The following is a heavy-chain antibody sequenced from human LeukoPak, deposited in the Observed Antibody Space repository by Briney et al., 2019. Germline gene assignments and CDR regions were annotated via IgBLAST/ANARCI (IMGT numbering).Heavy chain of an antibody. J-gene: IGHJ4*02. D-gene: IGHD6-6*01. CDR3: ARTRASVPFDY. Sequence: GGSLRLSCEASGFSFSSYEMNWVRQAPGKGLEWVSYMSGSGRTIFYADSVKGRFTISRDNAKDSLYLQMNSLRAEDTAIYYCARTRASVPFDYWGQGTLVTVSS. CDR1: GFSFSSYE. V-gene: IGHV3-48*03. CDR2: MSGSGRTI.